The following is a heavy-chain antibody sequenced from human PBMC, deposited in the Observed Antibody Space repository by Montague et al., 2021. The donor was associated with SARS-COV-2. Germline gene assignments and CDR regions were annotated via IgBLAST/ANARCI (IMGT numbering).Heavy chain of an antibody. J-gene: IGHJ4*02. CDR2: IYASGGT. CDR3: ARHERQWLRLNPYYFDY. V-gene: IGHV4-4*07. CDR1: GESISGFY. D-gene: IGHD5-12*01. Sequence: SETLSLTCTVSGESISGFYWNWIRQPAGKGLEWIGRIYASGGTNSNPSLKSRVTISVDTSKNQFSLKLSSVTAADTAVYYCARHERQWLRLNPYYFDYWGQGTLVTVSS.